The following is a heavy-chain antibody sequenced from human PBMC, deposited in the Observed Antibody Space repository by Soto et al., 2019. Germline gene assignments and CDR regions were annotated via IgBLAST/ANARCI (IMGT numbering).Heavy chain of an antibody. D-gene: IGHD6-19*01. CDR2: IGTAGDT. J-gene: IGHJ3*02. Sequence: GGSLRLSCAASGFTFSSYDMHWVRQATGKGLEWVSAIGTAGDTYYPGSVKGRFTISRENAKNSLYLQMNSLRAGDTAVYYCARTVAGTLVRDAFDIWGQGTMVTVSS. V-gene: IGHV3-13*01. CDR3: ARTVAGTLVRDAFDI. CDR1: GFTFSSYD.